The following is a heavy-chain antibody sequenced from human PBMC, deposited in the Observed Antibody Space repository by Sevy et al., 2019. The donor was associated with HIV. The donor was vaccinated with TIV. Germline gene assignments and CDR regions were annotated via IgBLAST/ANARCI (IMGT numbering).Heavy chain of an antibody. J-gene: IGHJ5*02. CDR1: GGSITSYS. CDR2: IYSNGNS. D-gene: IGHD6-19*01. V-gene: IGHV4-4*07. CDR3: AREGGASSAWFENWFGP. Sequence: SETLSLTCTVSGGSITSYSWSWIRQPAGKGLEWRGRIYSNGNSNYNPSLKSRVTMSVDTSKNQFSLKLTSVNAADTAVYFCAREGGASSAWFENWFGPWGQGTLVTVSS.